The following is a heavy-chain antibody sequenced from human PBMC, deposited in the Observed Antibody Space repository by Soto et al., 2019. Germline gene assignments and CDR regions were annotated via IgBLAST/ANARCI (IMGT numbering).Heavy chain of an antibody. D-gene: IGHD2-15*01. CDR1: GGSISSGGYY. V-gene: IGHV4-31*03. CDR2: IYYSGST. CDR3: ARWMLLRSGNWFDP. Sequence: QVQLQESGPGLVKPSQTLSLTCTVSGGSISSGGYYWSWIRQHPGKGLEWIGYIYYSGSTYYNPSLQSRVTISVDTSKNQFSLKLSSVTAADTAVYYCARWMLLRSGNWFDPWGQGTLVTVSS. J-gene: IGHJ5*02.